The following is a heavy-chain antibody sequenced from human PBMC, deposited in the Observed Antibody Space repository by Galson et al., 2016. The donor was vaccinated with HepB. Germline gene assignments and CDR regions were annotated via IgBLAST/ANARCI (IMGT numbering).Heavy chain of an antibody. CDR1: GYTFTDYY. J-gene: IGHJ6*02. Sequence: SVKVSCKASGYTFTDYYIHWVRQAPGQGLEWMGWINPNNGGSNYAQKFQGRVTMTRDTSIGTAYMELSRLRSDDTAVYYCARELPLQDIVLVPAAWDGMDVWGQGTTVTVSS. CDR2: INPNNGGS. V-gene: IGHV1-2*02. D-gene: IGHD2-2*01. CDR3: ARELPLQDIVLVPAAWDGMDV.